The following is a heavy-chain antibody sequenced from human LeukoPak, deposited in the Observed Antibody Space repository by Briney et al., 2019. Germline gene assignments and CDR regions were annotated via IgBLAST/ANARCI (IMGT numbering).Heavy chain of an antibody. D-gene: IGHD3-3*01. CDR3: ARAYDD. Sequence: GGSLRLSCTASGFSFSNYWMHWVRQTPGKGLVWVSVIYSGGSTYYADSVKGRFTISRDNSKNTLYLQMNSLRAEDTAVYYCARAYDDWGQGTLVTVSS. J-gene: IGHJ4*02. CDR1: GFSFSNYW. CDR2: IYSGGST. V-gene: IGHV3-66*01.